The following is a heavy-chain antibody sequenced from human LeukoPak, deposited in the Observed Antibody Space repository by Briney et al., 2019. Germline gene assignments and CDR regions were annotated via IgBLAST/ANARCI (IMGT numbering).Heavy chain of an antibody. CDR2: INPSGGST. Sequence: ASVKVSCKASGYTFTSYYMHWVRQAPGQGLEWMGIINPSGGSTSCAQRFQGRVTMTRDTSTSTVYMELSSLRSEDTAVYYCARMSDSSGYYKNFDYWGQGTLVTVSS. D-gene: IGHD3-22*01. J-gene: IGHJ4*02. CDR3: ARMSDSSGYYKNFDY. V-gene: IGHV1-46*01. CDR1: GYTFTSYY.